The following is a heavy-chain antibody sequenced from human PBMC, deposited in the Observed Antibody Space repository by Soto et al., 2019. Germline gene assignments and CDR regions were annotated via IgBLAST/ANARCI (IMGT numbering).Heavy chain of an antibody. CDR3: VREGGNSGVPWDYYYGMDV. J-gene: IGHJ6*02. D-gene: IGHD1-26*01. CDR1: GYTLTSHG. Sequence: QVKLVQSGAEVKKPGASVKVSCKASGYTLTSHGISWVRQAPGQGLEWMGWISAYNGNTNYAQKLQGRVTMTTGTSTSTADMVVRSLRSDDTDRYYGVREGGNSGVPWDYYYGMDVWGQGTTVTVSS. V-gene: IGHV1-18*01. CDR2: ISAYNGNT.